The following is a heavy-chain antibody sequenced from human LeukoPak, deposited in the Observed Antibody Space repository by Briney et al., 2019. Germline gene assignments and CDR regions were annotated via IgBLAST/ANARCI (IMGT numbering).Heavy chain of an antibody. Sequence: DPSETLSLTCTVSGGSISSGGYYWSWIRQPPGKGLEWIGYIYHSGSTYYNPSLKSRVTISVDTSKNQFSLKLSSVTAADTAVYYCARDSRWLQPDYWGQGTLVTVSS. V-gene: IGHV4-30-2*01. CDR3: ARDSRWLQPDY. CDR1: GGSISSGGYY. D-gene: IGHD5-24*01. CDR2: IYHSGST. J-gene: IGHJ4*02.